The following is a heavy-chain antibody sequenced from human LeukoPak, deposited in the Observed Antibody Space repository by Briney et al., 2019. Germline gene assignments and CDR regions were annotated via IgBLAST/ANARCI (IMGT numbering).Heavy chain of an antibody. CDR1: GFTVSSNH. CDR2: IYSGGST. CDR3: ARDPSGSHRYFDY. V-gene: IGHV3-53*01. J-gene: IGHJ4*02. Sequence: GGSLRLSCAASGFTVSSNHMSWVRQAPGKGLEWVSIIYSGGSTYYADSVKGRFTISRDNSKNMLYLQMNSLRAEDTAVYYCARDPSGSHRYFDYWGQGTLVTVSS. D-gene: IGHD1-26*01.